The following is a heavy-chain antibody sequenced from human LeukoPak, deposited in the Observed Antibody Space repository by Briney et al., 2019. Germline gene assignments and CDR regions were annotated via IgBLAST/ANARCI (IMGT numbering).Heavy chain of an antibody. V-gene: IGHV3-48*02. J-gene: IGHJ6*02. CDR3: ARERDYGDYDFYYGMDV. D-gene: IGHD4-17*01. CDR2: ISSSSTI. Sequence: GGSLRLSCAASGFTFSSYSMSWVRQAPGKGLEWVSYISSSSTIYYADSVKGRFTISRDNAKNSLYLQMNSLRDEDTAVYYCARERDYGDYDFYYGMDVWGQGTTVTVSS. CDR1: GFTFSSYS.